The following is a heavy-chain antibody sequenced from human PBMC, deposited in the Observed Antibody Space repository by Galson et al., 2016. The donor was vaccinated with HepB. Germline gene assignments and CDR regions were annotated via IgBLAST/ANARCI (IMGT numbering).Heavy chain of an antibody. CDR1: GFTFSDYY. CDR3: ARRGYYGSRNYIDC. Sequence: SLRLSCAASGFTFSDYYMTWMRQAPGRGLEWVAHISSSGSAIYYADSVKGRFTVSRDNAKNSLYLQMNSLRAEDTAVYYCARRGYYGSRNYIDCWGQGILVTVSS. D-gene: IGHD3-10*01. CDR2: ISSSGSAI. J-gene: IGHJ4*02. V-gene: IGHV3-11*04.